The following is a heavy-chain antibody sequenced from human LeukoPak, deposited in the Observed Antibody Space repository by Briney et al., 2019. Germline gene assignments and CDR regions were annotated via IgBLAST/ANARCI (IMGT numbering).Heavy chain of an antibody. D-gene: IGHD3-10*01. CDR1: GFPFGDYG. CDR2: IRGKTYGGTT. V-gene: IGHV3-49*03. CDR3: TRIYGSGTFLPDY. J-gene: IGHJ4*02. Sequence: GRSLRLSCTASGFPFGDYGLSWFRQAPGKGLEWVAFIRGKTYGGTTQYAASVKGRFTISRDDSKSTAYLQMNSLKTEDTALYYCTRIYGSGTFLPDYWGQGTLVTVSS.